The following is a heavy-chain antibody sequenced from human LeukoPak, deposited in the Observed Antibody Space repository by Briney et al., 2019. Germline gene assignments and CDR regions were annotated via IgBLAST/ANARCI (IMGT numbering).Heavy chain of an antibody. Sequence: GGSLRLSCAASGFTFSIYGMHWVRQAPGKGLEWVAFISYDGSNKYYADAVKGRFIISRDNAKNSLFLQMNSLRDEDTAVYYCAKDRLVPTASTRTVHMDVWGQGTTVTVSS. CDR1: GFTFSIYG. D-gene: IGHD2-2*01. V-gene: IGHV3-30*18. CDR3: AKDRLVPTASTRTVHMDV. J-gene: IGHJ6*02. CDR2: ISYDGSNK.